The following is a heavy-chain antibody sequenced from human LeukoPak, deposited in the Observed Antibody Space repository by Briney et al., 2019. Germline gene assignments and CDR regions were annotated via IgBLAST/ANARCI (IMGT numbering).Heavy chain of an antibody. CDR3: TKELHVAVAVADYYYFYMDV. V-gene: IGHV3-23*01. CDR2: INGGGNTT. CDR1: GFAFSSFA. D-gene: IGHD6-19*01. J-gene: IGHJ6*03. Sequence: GGSLRLSCAASGFAFSSFAMGWVRQSPGKGLECLSTINGGGNTTFYADSVKGRFTISRDNSKNTLYLHMDNLRPDDTAIYYCTKELHVAVAVADYYYFYMDVWGRGTAVTVSS.